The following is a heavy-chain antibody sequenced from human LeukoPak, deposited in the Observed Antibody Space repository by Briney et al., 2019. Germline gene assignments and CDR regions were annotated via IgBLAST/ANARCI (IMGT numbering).Heavy chain of an antibody. CDR1: GFTFSSYS. D-gene: IGHD6-19*01. V-gene: IGHV3-21*01. CDR3: AKQGWLVRDYFDY. Sequence: PGGSLRLSCAASGFTFSSYSMNWVRQAPGKGLEWVSSISSSSSYIYYADSVKGRFTISRDNAKNSLYLQMNSLRAADTAVYYCAKQGWLVRDYFDYWGQGTLVTVSS. J-gene: IGHJ4*02. CDR2: ISSSSSYI.